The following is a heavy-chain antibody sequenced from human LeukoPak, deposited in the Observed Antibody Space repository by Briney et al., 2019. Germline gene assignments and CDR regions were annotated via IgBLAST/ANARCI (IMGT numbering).Heavy chain of an antibody. D-gene: IGHD3-22*01. CDR1: GFTFSSYG. V-gene: IGHV3-30*02. J-gene: IGHJ6*03. CDR3: ARALYYYDSSGYYYGQYYYYMDV. Sequence: GGSLRLSCAASGFTFSSYGLHWLRQAPGKGLEWVAFIRYDGSNKYYADSVKGRFTISRDNSKNTLYLQMNSLRAEDTAVYYCARALYYYDSSGYYYGQYYYYMDVWGKGTTVTISS. CDR2: IRYDGSNK.